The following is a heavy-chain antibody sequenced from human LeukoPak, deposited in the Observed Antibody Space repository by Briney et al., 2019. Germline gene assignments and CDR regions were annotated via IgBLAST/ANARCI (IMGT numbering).Heavy chain of an antibody. Sequence: GGSLRLSCAASGFTFSSYWMSWVRQAPGKGLEGVANIKQDGSEKYYVDSVKGRFTISRDNAKNSLYLQMNSLRAEDTAVYYCAREGWDDSSGYLDYWGQGTLVTVSS. D-gene: IGHD3-22*01. J-gene: IGHJ4*02. CDR3: AREGWDDSSGYLDY. V-gene: IGHV3-7*01. CDR2: IKQDGSEK. CDR1: GFTFSSYW.